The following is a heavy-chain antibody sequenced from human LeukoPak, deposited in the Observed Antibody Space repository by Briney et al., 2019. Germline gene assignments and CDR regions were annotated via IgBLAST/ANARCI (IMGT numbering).Heavy chain of an antibody. CDR3: ARVITVAGNPDYFQH. CDR1: GFTFSSYW. V-gene: IGHV3-7*01. Sequence: GGSLRLSCAASGFTFSSYWMSWVRQAPGKGLEWVANIKQDGNEKYYVDSVKGRFTISRDNAKNSLYLQMNSLRAEDTAVYYCARVITVAGNPDYFQHWGQGTLVTLSS. D-gene: IGHD6-13*01. CDR2: IKQDGNEK. J-gene: IGHJ1*01.